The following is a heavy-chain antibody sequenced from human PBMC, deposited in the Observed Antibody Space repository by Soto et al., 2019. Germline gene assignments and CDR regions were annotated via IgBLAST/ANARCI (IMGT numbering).Heavy chain of an antibody. V-gene: IGHV6-1*01. D-gene: IGHD2-2*01. CDR3: ARESPLFLSRIDS. Sequence: PSQTLSLTCAISVDTVSNNGATWNLISQSPSRGLEWLGRTYYRSKLIYDYAISARGRISINPDTSKNQFSLQLNSVTPEETAVYYCARESPLFLSRIDSWGPGTVVTVSS. CDR2: TYYRSKLIY. J-gene: IGHJ4*02. CDR1: VDTVSNNGAT.